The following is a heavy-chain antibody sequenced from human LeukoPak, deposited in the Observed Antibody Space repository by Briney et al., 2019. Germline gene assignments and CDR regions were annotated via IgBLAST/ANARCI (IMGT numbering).Heavy chain of an antibody. CDR3: ATSSDGSYFDY. V-gene: IGHV4-31*03. D-gene: IGHD2-2*01. Sequence: TSETLSLTCTVSGGSISSGGYYWSWIRQHPGEGLEWIGYIYYSGSTYYNPSLKSRVTISVDTSKNQFSLKLSSVTAADTAVCYCATSSDGSYFDYWGQGTLVTVSS. CDR2: IYYSGST. CDR1: GGSISSGGYY. J-gene: IGHJ4*02.